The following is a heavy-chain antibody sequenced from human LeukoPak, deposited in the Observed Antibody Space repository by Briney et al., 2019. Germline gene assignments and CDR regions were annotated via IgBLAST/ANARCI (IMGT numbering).Heavy chain of an antibody. Sequence: GRSLRLSCAASGFTFSSYGMHWVRQAPGKGLEWVSAISGSGGSTYYADSVKGRFTISRDNSKNTLYLQMNSLRAEDTAVYYCAKSVAGIAAAIAYYFDYWGQGTLVTVSS. V-gene: IGHV3-23*01. CDR2: ISGSGGST. CDR3: AKSVAGIAAAIAYYFDY. D-gene: IGHD6-13*01. CDR1: GFTFSSYG. J-gene: IGHJ4*02.